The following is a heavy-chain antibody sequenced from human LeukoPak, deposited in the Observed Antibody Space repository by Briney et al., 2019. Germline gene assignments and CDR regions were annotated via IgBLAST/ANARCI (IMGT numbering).Heavy chain of an antibody. J-gene: IGHJ5*02. Sequence: GGSLRLSCAASGFTLDVYAMHWVRQAPGKGLEWVSGISWNSGSIAYADSVKGRFTISRDNAKNSLYLQMNSLRAEDTALYYCAKGDTAMASYNWFDPWGQGTLVTVSS. D-gene: IGHD5-18*01. CDR2: ISWNSGSI. CDR3: AKGDTAMASYNWFDP. CDR1: GFTLDVYA. V-gene: IGHV3-9*01.